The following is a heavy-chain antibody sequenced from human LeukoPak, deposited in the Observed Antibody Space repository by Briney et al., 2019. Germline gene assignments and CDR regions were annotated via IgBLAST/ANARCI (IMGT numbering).Heavy chain of an antibody. J-gene: IGHJ5*02. D-gene: IGHD6-13*01. Sequence: GRSLRLSCAASGFTFSSYGMHWVRQAPGKGLEWVAVIWYDGSNKYYADSVKGRFTISRDNSKNTLYLQMNSLRAEDTAVYYCARAGPTAANNRFDPWGQGTLVTVSS. V-gene: IGHV3-33*01. CDR3: ARAGPTAANNRFDP. CDR1: GFTFSSYG. CDR2: IWYDGSNK.